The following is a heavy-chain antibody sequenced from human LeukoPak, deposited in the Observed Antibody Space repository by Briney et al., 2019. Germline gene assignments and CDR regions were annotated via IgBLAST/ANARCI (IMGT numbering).Heavy chain of an antibody. CDR2: ISGSGGST. D-gene: IGHD2-21*02. V-gene: IGHV3-23*01. CDR1: GFTFSSYA. J-gene: IGHJ4*02. Sequence: GGSLRLSCAASGFTFSSYAMSWVRQAPGKGLEWVSAISGSGGSTYYADSVKGRFTTSRDNSKNTLYLQMNSLRAEDTAVYYCAKDHCGGDCYVPGYWGQGTLVTVSS. CDR3: AKDHCGGDCYVPGY.